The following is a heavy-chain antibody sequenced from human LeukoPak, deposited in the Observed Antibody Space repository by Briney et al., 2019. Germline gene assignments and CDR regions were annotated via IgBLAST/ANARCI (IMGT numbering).Heavy chain of an antibody. V-gene: IGHV4-31*03. CDR2: IYYSGST. CDR3: ARDPDYGGNSGYFDY. D-gene: IGHD4-23*01. CDR1: GGSISSGGYY. Sequence: PSETLSLTCTVSGGSISSGGYYWSWIRQHPGRGLEWIGYIYYSGSTYYNPSLKSRVTISVDTSKNQFSLKLSSVTAADTAVYYCARDPDYGGNSGYFDYWGQGTLVTVSS. J-gene: IGHJ4*02.